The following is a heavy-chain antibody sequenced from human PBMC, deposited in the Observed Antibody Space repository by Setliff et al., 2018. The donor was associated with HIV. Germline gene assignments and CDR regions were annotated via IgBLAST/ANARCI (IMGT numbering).Heavy chain of an antibody. D-gene: IGHD5-12*01. J-gene: IGHJ4*02. CDR3: ATEGYNRPLDY. CDR2: IKSRADGWPT. CDR1: GFTFSNYA. V-gene: IGHV3-15*01. Sequence: GGSLRLSCAASGFTFSNYAMTWVRQRPGKGMEWVGRIKSRADGWPTDYAAPVKGRFIISTDDSKKTLYLQMNSLKTEDTAVYYCATEGYNRPLDYWGQGTLVTVSS.